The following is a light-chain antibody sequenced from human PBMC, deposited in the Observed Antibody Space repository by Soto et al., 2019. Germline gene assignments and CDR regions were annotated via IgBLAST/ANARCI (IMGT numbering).Light chain of an antibody. CDR2: KAS. V-gene: IGKV1-5*03. CDR1: QLISSW. CDR3: QQLNTLPFT. J-gene: IGKJ5*01. Sequence: DIQITQSPTTLAASVVDSVTITCRASQLISSWLAWYQQKPGKAPKLLIYKASRLESGVPSRFSGSGSGTEFTLTISGLLPEDFATYHCQQLNTLPFTFGQGTRLEIK.